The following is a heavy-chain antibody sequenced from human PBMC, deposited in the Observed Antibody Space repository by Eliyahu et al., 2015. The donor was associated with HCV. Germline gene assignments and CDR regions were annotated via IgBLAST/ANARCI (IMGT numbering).Heavy chain of an antibody. V-gene: IGHV2-5*01. Sequence: QITLKESGPTLVKPTQTLTLTCTFSGFSLSTSGVGVGWIRQPPGKALEWLALIYWSDDKRYRPSLKNRLTITKVTSKNQVVLTMTNMDPVDTATYYCAHRPRTSELNYFDYWGQGTLVTVSS. CDR3: AHRPRTSELNYFDY. CDR1: GFSLSTSGVG. J-gene: IGHJ4*02. D-gene: IGHD3-10*01. CDR2: IYWSDDK.